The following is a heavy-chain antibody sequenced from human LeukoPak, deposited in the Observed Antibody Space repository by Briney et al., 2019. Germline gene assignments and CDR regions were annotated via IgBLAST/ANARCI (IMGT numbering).Heavy chain of an antibody. J-gene: IGHJ4*02. CDR1: GFTFSSHW. D-gene: IGHD1-26*01. CDR2: IKYDASST. Sequence: GGSLRLSCADSGFTFSSHWMHWVRQAPGKGLVWVSRIKYDASSTSYADSVKGRFTISRDNAKNTLYLQMNSLRAEDTAVYYCARGATYAYYQDYWGQGTPVTVSS. CDR3: ARGATYAYYQDY. V-gene: IGHV3-74*01.